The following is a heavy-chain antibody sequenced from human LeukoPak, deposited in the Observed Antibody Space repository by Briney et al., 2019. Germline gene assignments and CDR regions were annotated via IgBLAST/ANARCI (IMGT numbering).Heavy chain of an antibody. D-gene: IGHD2-15*01. CDR1: GFTFSSYA. CDR3: AKDIYCSGGSCYSFGLFDP. CDR2: ISGSGGST. J-gene: IGHJ5*02. V-gene: IGHV3-23*01. Sequence: GRSLRLSCAASGFTFSSYAMSWVRQAPGKGLEWVSAISGSGGSTYYADSVKGRFTISRDNSKNTLYLQMNSLRAEDTAVYYCAKDIYCSGGSCYSFGLFDPWGQGTLVTVSS.